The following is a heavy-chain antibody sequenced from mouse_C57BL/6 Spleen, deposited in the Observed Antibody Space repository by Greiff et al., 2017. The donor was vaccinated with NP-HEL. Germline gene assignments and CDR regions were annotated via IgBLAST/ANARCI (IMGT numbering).Heavy chain of an antibody. CDR1: GYTFTSYW. J-gene: IGHJ2*01. CDR3: ARETGVDY. V-gene: IGHV1-64*01. D-gene: IGHD4-1*01. CDR2: INTNSGST. Sequence: QVQLKQPGAELVKPGASVKLSCKASGYTFTSYWMHWVKQRPGQGLEWIGMINTNSGSTNYNEKFKGKATLTVDKSSSTAYMQLSRLTSEDSAVYYCARETGVDYWGQGTTLTVSS.